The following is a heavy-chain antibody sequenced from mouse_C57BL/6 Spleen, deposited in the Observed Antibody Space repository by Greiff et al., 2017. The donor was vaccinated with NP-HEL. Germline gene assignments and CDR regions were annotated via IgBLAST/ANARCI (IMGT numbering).Heavy chain of an antibody. Sequence: VQLQQSVAELVRPGASVKLSCTASGFNIKNTYMHWVKQRPEQGLEWIGGIDPANGNTKYDPKFQGKATITADTSSNKAYMQLSSLTSEDTAIYYCARGYGSSYGYFDVWGTGTTVTVSS. CDR3: ARGYGSSYGYFDV. CDR1: GFNIKNTY. J-gene: IGHJ1*03. D-gene: IGHD1-1*01. CDR2: IDPANGNT. V-gene: IGHV14-3*01.